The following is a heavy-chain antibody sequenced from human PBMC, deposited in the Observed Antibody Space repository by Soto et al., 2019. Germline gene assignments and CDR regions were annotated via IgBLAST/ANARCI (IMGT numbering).Heavy chain of an antibody. D-gene: IGHD5-18*01. CDR3: ARGGRGYSYGYGMDV. J-gene: IGHJ6*02. CDR2: IIPIFGTA. V-gene: IGHV1-69*13. Sequence: SLNVYWKASGGTFSRYAISRVRQAHGQGLEWMGGIIPIFGTANYAQKFQGRVTITADESTSTAYMELSSLRSEDTAVYYCARGGRGYSYGYGMDVWGQGTTVTVSS. CDR1: GGTFSRYA.